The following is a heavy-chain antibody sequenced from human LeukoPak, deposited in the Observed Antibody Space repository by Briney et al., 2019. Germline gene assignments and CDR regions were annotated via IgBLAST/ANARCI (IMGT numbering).Heavy chain of an antibody. D-gene: IGHD3-22*01. V-gene: IGHV1-69*13. J-gene: IGHJ5*02. CDR1: GGTFTSYT. CDR3: ARGSTNYYDSSGAFDP. Sequence: SVKVSCKASGGTFTSYTISWVRQAPGQGLEWMGGIIPIFGAANYAQKFQGRVTITADESTSTAYMELSSLRSEDTAVYYCARGSTNYYDSSGAFDPWGQGTLVTVSS. CDR2: IIPIFGAA.